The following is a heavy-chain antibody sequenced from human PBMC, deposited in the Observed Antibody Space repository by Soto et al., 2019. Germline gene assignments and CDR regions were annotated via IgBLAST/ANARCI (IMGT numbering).Heavy chain of an antibody. D-gene: IGHD2-15*01. CDR3: AKDGAPRYCSRSSCHPAGAY. CDR2: ISFDGSHK. V-gene: IGHV3-30*18. J-gene: IGHJ4*02. Sequence: GGSLRLSCAGSGFTFSNYGLHWVRQAPGKGLDLVSLISFDGSHKYYADSVKGRFTISRDNSNNMLYLQMDSLTTEDTAVYYCAKDGAPRYCSRSSCHPAGAYWGQGTLVTVS. CDR1: GFTFSNYG.